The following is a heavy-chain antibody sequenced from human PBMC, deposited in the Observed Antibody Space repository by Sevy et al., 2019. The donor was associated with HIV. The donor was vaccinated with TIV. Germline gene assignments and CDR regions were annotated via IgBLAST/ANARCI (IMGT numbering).Heavy chain of an antibody. J-gene: IGHJ4*02. CDR3: TPACYGFDY. D-gene: IGHD3-16*01. CDR1: GFTFSGSD. V-gene: IGHV3-73*01. Sequence: GGSLRLSCAASGFTFSGSDMHWVRQASGKGLEWVGRIRSKAKNYATAYAASVKGRFTICRDDSKNTAYLQMNSLKTEDTAVYCSTPACYGFDYWGQGTLVTVSS. CDR2: IRSKAKNYAT.